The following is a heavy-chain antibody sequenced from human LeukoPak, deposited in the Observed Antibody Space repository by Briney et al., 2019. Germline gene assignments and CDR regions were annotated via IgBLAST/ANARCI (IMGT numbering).Heavy chain of an antibody. Sequence: SETLSLTCTVSGGSISSYYWSWIRQPAGKGLEWIGRIYTSGSTNYNPSLKSRVTMSVDTSKNQFSLKLSSVTAADTAVYYCARDSWGGYCGSTSCFWGDYYYGMDVWGQGTTVTVSS. V-gene: IGHV4-4*07. J-gene: IGHJ6*02. D-gene: IGHD2-2*01. CDR2: IYTSGST. CDR1: GGSISSYY. CDR3: ARDSWGGYCGSTSCFWGDYYYGMDV.